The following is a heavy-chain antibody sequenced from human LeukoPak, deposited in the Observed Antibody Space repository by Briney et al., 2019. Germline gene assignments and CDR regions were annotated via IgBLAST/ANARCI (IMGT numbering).Heavy chain of an antibody. V-gene: IGHV1-8*01. Sequence: ASVKVSCKASGYTFTSYDINWVRQATGQGLEWMGWMNPNSGNTGYAQKFQGRVTMTRNTSISTAYMELSSLRSGDTAVYYCARGGGYCSGGSCYFDGKRFDPWGQGTLVTVSS. CDR3: ARGGGYCSGGSCYFDGKRFDP. D-gene: IGHD2-15*01. CDR2: MNPNSGNT. J-gene: IGHJ5*02. CDR1: GYTFTSYD.